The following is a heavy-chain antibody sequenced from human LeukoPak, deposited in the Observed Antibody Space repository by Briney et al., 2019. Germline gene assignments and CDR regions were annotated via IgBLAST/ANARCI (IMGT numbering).Heavy chain of an antibody. CDR1: GYTFTSYY. CDR2: INPSGGST. Sequence: ASVKVSCKASGYTFTSYYMHWVRQAPGQGLEWMGIINPSGGSTSYAQRFQGRVTMTRDTSTSTVYMELSSLRSEDTAVYYCAKEKAAAGSMDYWGQGTLVTVSS. J-gene: IGHJ4*02. CDR3: AKEKAAAGSMDY. D-gene: IGHD6-13*01. V-gene: IGHV1-46*01.